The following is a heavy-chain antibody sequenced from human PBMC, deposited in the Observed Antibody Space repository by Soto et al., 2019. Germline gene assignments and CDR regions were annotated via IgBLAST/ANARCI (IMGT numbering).Heavy chain of an antibody. CDR1: GFTFSDYY. J-gene: IGHJ4*02. D-gene: IGHD3-22*01. CDR2: ISSSGSTI. CDR3: ARDRHYYDSSSHLDY. Sequence: GGSLRLSCAASGFTFSDYYMSWIRQAPGKGLEWVSYISSSGSTIYYADSVKGRFTISRDNAKNSLYLQMNSLRAEDTAVYYCARDRHYYDSSSHLDYWGQGTLITVSS. V-gene: IGHV3-11*01.